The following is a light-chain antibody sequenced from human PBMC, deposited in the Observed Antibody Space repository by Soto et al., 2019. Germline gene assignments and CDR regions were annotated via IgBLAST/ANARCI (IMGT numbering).Light chain of an antibody. CDR1: QSISIW. CDR3: QHYNSYSEA. Sequence: DIQVTQSPATLSASVGDRVTITRRASQSISIWLAWYQEKPGRAPKLLIYDASTLESGVPSRFSGSGSETEFTLTISSLQPDDFATYYCQHYNSYSEAFGQGTKVDIK. J-gene: IGKJ1*01. V-gene: IGKV1-5*01. CDR2: DAS.